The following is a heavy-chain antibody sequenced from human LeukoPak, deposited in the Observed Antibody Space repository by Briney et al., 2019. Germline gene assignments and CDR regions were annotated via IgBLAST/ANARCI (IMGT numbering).Heavy chain of an antibody. CDR2: ISYDGSNK. Sequence: PGRSLRLSCAASGFTFSSYAMHWVRQAPGKGLEWVAVISYDGSNKYYADSVKGRFTISRDNSKNTLYLQMNSLRAEDAAVYYCARARHTSWPFDYWGQGTLVTVSS. D-gene: IGHD2-2*01. CDR1: GFTFSSYA. V-gene: IGHV3-30*04. J-gene: IGHJ4*02. CDR3: ARARHTSWPFDY.